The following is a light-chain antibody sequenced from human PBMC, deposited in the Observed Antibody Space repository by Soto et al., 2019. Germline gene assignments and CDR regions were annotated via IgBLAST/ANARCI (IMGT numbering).Light chain of an antibody. J-gene: IGKJ1*01. CDR2: GVS. CDR3: HQYGISPPT. V-gene: IGKV3-20*01. CDR1: QSVSGSD. Sequence: EVVLTQSPGTLSLSPGERATLSCRASQSVSGSDLAWHQQKPGQAPRLLISGVSNRATGTPDRFSGSGSGTDFTLTISSLEPEDFAVFYCHQYGISPPTFGPGTKVEI.